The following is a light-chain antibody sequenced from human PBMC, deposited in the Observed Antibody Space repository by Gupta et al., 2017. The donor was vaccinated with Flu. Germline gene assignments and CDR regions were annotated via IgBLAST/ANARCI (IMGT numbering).Light chain of an antibody. CDR3: SAWDDSLKGFV. J-gene: IGLJ1*01. CDR2: RNN. Sequence: SVLTQPPSASGTPGQRATISCSGSYSSIGSNTVNWYQQLPGRAPKLLIYRNNQRPSGVPDRFSGSQSGTSASLAISGLQSEDEAEYYCSAWDDSLKGFVFGTGTKVIVL. CDR1: YSSIGSNT. V-gene: IGLV1-44*01.